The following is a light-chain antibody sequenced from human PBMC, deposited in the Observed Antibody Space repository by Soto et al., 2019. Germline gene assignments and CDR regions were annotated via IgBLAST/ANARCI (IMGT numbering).Light chain of an antibody. J-gene: IGKJ1*01. Sequence: MTQSPATPSVSPGVRATFSCRSSQSISSWLAWYQQKPGKAPKLLIYDASSLESGVPSRFSGSGSGTEFTLTISSLQPDDFATYYCQQYNSYTWTFGQGTKVDI. CDR1: QSISSW. CDR2: DAS. CDR3: QQYNSYTWT. V-gene: IGKV1-5*01.